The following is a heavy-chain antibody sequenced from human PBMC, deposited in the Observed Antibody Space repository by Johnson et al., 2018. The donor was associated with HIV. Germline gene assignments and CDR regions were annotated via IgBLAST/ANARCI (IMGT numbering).Heavy chain of an antibody. D-gene: IGHD1-26*01. CDR3: ASSGSESYYWDLGTNALII. CDR1: GFTFSDYY. Sequence: QMQLVESGGGVVQPGRSLRLSCAASGFTFSDYYMTWIRQAPGKGLEWVAFVSYDGTNEFYADSVKGRFTVSRDSSKNTLFLQMNSLRAEDTAVYFCASSGSESYYWDLGTNALIIWGQGTMVTVSS. J-gene: IGHJ3*02. V-gene: IGHV3-30*03. CDR2: VSYDGTNE.